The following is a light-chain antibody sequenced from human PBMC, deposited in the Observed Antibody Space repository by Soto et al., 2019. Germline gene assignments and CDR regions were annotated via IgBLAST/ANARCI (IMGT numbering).Light chain of an antibody. J-gene: IGKJ2*01. CDR2: GAS. CDR3: QQYGSSPQYT. V-gene: IGKV3-20*01. CDR1: QSVSSSY. Sequence: EIVLTRSPGTLSLSPGERATLSCRASQSVSSSYLAWYQQKPGQAPRLLIYGASSRATGIPDRFSGSGSGTDLTLTISRLEPEDFAVYYCQQYGSSPQYTFGQGTKVDIK.